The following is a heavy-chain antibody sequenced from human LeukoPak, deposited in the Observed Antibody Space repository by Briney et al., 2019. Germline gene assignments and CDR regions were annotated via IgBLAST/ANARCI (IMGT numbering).Heavy chain of an antibody. CDR3: ARRIAVAGTPTFDY. D-gene: IGHD6-19*01. J-gene: IGHJ4*02. CDR2: IYYSGST. V-gene: IGHV4-39*07. Sequence: SETLSLTCTVSGGSISSSSYYWGWIRQPPGKGLEWIGSIYYSGSTYYNPSLKSRVTISVDTSKNQFSLKLSSVTAADTAVYYCARRIAVAGTPTFDYWGQGTLVTVSS. CDR1: GGSISSSSYY.